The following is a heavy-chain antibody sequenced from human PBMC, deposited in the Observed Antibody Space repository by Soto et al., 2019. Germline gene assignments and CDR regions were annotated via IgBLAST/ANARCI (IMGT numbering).Heavy chain of an antibody. D-gene: IGHD2-15*01. CDR1: GFTFSSYA. Sequence: GGSLRLSCAASGFTFSSYAMSWVRQAPGKGLEWVSAISGSGGSTYYADSVKGRFTISRDNSKNTLYLQMNSLRAEDTAVYYCAKDSGGLCSGGGCYLGDYYFYVMDVWGQGTTVTVSS. CDR3: AKDSGGLCSGGGCYLGDYYFYVMDV. CDR2: ISGSGGST. V-gene: IGHV3-23*01. J-gene: IGHJ6*02.